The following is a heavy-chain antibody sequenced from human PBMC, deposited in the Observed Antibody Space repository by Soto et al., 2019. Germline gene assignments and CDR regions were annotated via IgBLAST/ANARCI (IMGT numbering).Heavy chain of an antibody. CDR3: ARLSGSYNDRYFDS. V-gene: IGHV4-4*02. CDR2: IYHSGST. J-gene: IGHJ4*02. CDR1: GGSISSSNW. D-gene: IGHD1-26*01. Sequence: PSETLSLTCAVSGGSISSSNWWSWVRQPPGKGLEWIGEIYHSGSTNYNPSLKSRLTISVDKSKNQFSLKLRSVTAADTAVYYCARLSGSYNDRYFDSWGQGTLVTVSS.